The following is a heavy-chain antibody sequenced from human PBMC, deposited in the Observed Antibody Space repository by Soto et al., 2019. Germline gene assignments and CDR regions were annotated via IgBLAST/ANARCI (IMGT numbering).Heavy chain of an antibody. Sequence: EVQLLESGGGLVQPGGSLRLSCAASGFTFSSYAMSWVRQAPGRGLEWVSGISGSDGSTYYADSVKGRFTISRDNSKNPRDRQMNSLTAEDTAVYYCAKAWGGSVKNSFDYWGQGTRVTVSS. CDR1: GFTFSSYA. V-gene: IGHV3-23*01. D-gene: IGHD5-12*01. J-gene: IGHJ4*02. CDR3: AKAWGGSVKNSFDY. CDR2: ISGSDGST.